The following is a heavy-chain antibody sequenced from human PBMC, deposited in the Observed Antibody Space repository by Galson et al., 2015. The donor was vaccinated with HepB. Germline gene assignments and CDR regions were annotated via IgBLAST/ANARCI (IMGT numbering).Heavy chain of an antibody. CDR3: ARIWSNFAFT. J-gene: IGHJ5*02. Sequence: TLSLTCTVSGDSISSGDYWWTWIRQSPGKALEWIGYIYIDGRSSYTPSLERRLSISIDTSKNQFSLKLTSVTAADTAVYYCARIWSNFAFTWGQGTLVTVSS. V-gene: IGHV4-30-4*01. CDR1: GDSISSGDYW. CDR2: IYIDGRS. D-gene: IGHD3-10*01.